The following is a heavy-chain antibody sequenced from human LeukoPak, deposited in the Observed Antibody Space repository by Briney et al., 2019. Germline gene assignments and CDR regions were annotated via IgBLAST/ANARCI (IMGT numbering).Heavy chain of an antibody. CDR2: IFHSGST. J-gene: IGHJ4*02. CDR1: GGSISTYY. CDR3: ARDSPYVWGSYRPFDY. V-gene: IGHV4-59*01. Sequence: SETLSLTCTVSGGSISTYYWSWIRQPPGKRLEWIGYIFHSGSTNYNPSLRGRVTISVDTSKNPFSLKLSSVTAADTAVYYCARDSPYVWGSYRPFDYWGQETLVTVSS. D-gene: IGHD3-16*02.